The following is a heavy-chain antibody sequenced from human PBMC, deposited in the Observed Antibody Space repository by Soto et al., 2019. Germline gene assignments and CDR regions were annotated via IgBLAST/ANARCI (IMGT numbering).Heavy chain of an antibody. Sequence: EVQLVESGGGLVKPGGSLRLSCAASGFTFSNAWMNWIRQAPGKGLEWVGRITSKTDSGTTDYAAPVKGRFTISKDDSKTTLYRQMNSLKAEDSAVYYCTGRYFDSWGQGTLVTVSS. V-gene: IGHV3-15*07. CDR3: TGRYFDS. CDR1: GFTFSNAW. J-gene: IGHJ4*02. D-gene: IGHD1-26*01. CDR2: ITSKTDSGTT.